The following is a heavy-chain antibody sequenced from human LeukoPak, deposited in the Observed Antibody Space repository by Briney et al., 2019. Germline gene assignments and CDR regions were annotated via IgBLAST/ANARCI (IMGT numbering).Heavy chain of an antibody. Sequence: SETLSLTCAVYGGSFSGYYWSWIRQPPGKGLEWVGEINHSGSTNYNPSLKSRVTISVDKSKNQFSLKLSSVTAADTAVYYCARGKIAAAGTGPENFDYWGQGTLVTVSS. D-gene: IGHD6-13*01. CDR1: GGSFSGYY. J-gene: IGHJ4*02. CDR2: INHSGST. V-gene: IGHV4-34*01. CDR3: ARGKIAAAGTGPENFDY.